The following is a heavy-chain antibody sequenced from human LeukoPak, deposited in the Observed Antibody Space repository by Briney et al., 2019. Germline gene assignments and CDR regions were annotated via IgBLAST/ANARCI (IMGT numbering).Heavy chain of an antibody. J-gene: IGHJ4*02. D-gene: IGHD4-23*01. Sequence: GGSLRLSCAASGFTFSSYWMSWVRQAAGKGLEWVANIKQDGSEKYYVDSVKGRFTISRDNAKNSLYLQMNSLRAEDTAVYYCASRLGTTGVTGFDYWGQGTLVTVSS. V-gene: IGHV3-7*01. CDR3: ASRLGTTGVTGFDY. CDR1: GFTFSSYW. CDR2: IKQDGSEK.